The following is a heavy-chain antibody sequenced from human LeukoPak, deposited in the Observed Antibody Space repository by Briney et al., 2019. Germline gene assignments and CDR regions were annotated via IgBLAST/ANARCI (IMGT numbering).Heavy chain of an antibody. Sequence: PGGSLRLSCAASGFTFSSYAMSWVRQAPGKGLEWVSAISGSGGSTYYADSVKGRFTISRDNSKNTLYLQMNSLRAEDTAVYYCAKGSAYYYGSGRYNWFDPWGQGTLVTVSS. CDR3: AKGSAYYYGSGRYNWFDP. V-gene: IGHV3-23*01. J-gene: IGHJ5*02. CDR1: GFTFSSYA. CDR2: ISGSGGST. D-gene: IGHD3-10*01.